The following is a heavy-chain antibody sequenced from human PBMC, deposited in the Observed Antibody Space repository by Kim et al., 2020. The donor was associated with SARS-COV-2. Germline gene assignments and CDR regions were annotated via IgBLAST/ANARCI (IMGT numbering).Heavy chain of an antibody. J-gene: IGHJ4*02. D-gene: IGHD2-15*01. V-gene: IGHV1-18*01. Sequence: ASVKVSCKASGYTFTSYGISWVRQAPGQGLEWMGWISAYNGNTNYAQKLQGRVTMTTDTSTTTAYMELRSLRSDDTAVYYCARVVSGYCSGGSCYYFDYWGQGTLVTVSS. CDR2: ISAYNGNT. CDR1: GYTFTSYG. CDR3: ARVVSGYCSGGSCYYFDY.